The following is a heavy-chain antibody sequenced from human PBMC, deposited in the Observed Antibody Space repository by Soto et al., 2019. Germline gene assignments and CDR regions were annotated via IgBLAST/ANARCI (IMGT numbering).Heavy chain of an antibody. V-gene: IGHV4-59*08. CDR3: ARQPDY. J-gene: IGHJ4*02. CDR1: GGSISHYY. CDR2: VYDSGTT. Sequence: PSETLSLTCTVSGGSISHYYWSWIRQPPGKGLEWIGHVYDSGTTYYNPSLKSRVTISVDTSKNQFSLKLSSVTAADTAVYYCARQPDYWGQGTLVTVSS.